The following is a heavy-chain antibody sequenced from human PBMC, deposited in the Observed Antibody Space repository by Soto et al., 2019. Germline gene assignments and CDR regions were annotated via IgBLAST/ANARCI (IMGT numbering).Heavy chain of an antibody. V-gene: IGHV1-18*01. D-gene: IGHD6-19*01. CDR2: ISAYNGNT. CDR1: GYTFTSYG. Sequence: QVQLVQSGAEVKKPGASVKVSCKASGYTFTSYGISWVRQAPGQGLEWMGWISAYNGNTNYAQELQGRVTMTTDTSTSTAYMELRSLRSDDTAVYYCARSIAVAGIPSSPEYFQHWGQGTLVTVSS. J-gene: IGHJ1*01. CDR3: ARSIAVAGIPSSPEYFQH.